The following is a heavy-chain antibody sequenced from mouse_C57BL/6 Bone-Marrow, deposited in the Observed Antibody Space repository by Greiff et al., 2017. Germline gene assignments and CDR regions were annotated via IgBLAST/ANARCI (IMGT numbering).Heavy chain of an antibody. CDR3: ARVTTVVARGDAMDY. CDR2: IYPGSGNT. Sequence: VQLQQSGAELVRPGASVKLSCKASGYTFTDYYINWVKQRPGQGLEWIARIYPGSGNTYYNEKFKGKATLTAEKSSSTAYMQLSSLTSEDSAVYFCARVTTVVARGDAMDYWGQGTSVTVSS. V-gene: IGHV1-76*01. D-gene: IGHD1-1*01. CDR1: GYTFTDYY. J-gene: IGHJ4*01.